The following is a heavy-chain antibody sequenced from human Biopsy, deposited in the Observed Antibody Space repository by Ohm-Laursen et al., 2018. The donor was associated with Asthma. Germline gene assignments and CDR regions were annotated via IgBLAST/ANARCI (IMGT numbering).Heavy chain of an antibody. CDR2: INSAFGTT. D-gene: IGHD2-2*01. V-gene: IGHV1-69*01. J-gene: IGHJ4*02. CDR3: ARKAGSCISRTCYSLDF. Sequence: GSSVKVSCKSLGGTFNTYVIGWVRQAPGQGLEWMGEINSAFGTTTYPQKFQDRVTITADDSTSTVYMELSSLRSEDTAVYYCARKAGSCISRTCYSLDFWGQGTLVTVSS. CDR1: GGTFNTYV.